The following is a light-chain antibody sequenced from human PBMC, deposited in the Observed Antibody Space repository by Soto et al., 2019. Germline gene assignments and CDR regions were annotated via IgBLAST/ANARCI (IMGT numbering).Light chain of an antibody. V-gene: IGKV3-11*01. CDR3: QQRSNWPPIT. CDR2: DAS. J-gene: IGKJ5*01. Sequence: DIVLTQSPVTLSLSPGDRATLSCRASETVSSYLLWYHQKPGQAPRLLIYDASNRATGIPARFSGSGSGTDFTLTISSLEPEDFAVYYCQQRSNWPPITFGQGTRLEIK. CDR1: ETVSSY.